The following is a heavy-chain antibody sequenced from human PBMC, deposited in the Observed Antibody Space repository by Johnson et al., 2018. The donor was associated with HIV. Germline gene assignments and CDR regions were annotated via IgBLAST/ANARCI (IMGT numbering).Heavy chain of an antibody. CDR2: IWYDGSNK. CDR1: GFTFSSYG. Sequence: QVQVVESGGGVVQPGRSLRLSCAASGFTFSSYGMHWVRQAPGKGLEWVAVIWYDGSNKYYADSVKGRFTISRDNSKNTLYLQMNSLRAEETAVYYCAKDSPGEGDAFDIWGQGTMVTVSS. D-gene: IGHD3-10*01. CDR3: AKDSPGEGDAFDI. V-gene: IGHV3-33*06. J-gene: IGHJ3*02.